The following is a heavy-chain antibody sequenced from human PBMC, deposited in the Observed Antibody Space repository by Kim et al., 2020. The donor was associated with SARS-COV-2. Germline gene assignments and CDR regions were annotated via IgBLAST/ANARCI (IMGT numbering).Heavy chain of an antibody. CDR1: GYTFTSYG. CDR3: ARGAPWSSPPYSSGWYYSYYYGMDV. CDR2: ISAYNGNT. Sequence: ASVKVSCKASGYTFTSYGISWVRQAPGQGLEWMGWISAYNGNTNYAQKLQGRVTMTTDTSTSTAYMELRSLRSDDTAVYYCARGAPWSSPPYSSGWYYSYYYGMDVWGQGTTVTVSS. J-gene: IGHJ6*02. V-gene: IGHV1-18*04. D-gene: IGHD6-19*01.